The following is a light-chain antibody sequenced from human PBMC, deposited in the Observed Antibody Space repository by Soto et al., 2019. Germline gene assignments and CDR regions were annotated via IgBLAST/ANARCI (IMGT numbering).Light chain of an antibody. J-gene: IGKJ4*01. CDR3: QHYNILPLT. CDR1: QSVSYK. Sequence: EIVMTQSPATLSVSLGERATLSCRASQSVSYKLAWYQQKPGQAPRLLIFGASARATGIPARFSGSGSGTEFTLTITSLQSEDFAIYYCQHYNILPLTFGGGTKVEIK. V-gene: IGKV3-15*01. CDR2: GAS.